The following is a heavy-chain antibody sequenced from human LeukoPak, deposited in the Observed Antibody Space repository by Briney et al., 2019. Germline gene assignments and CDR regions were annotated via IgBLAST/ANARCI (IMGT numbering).Heavy chain of an antibody. D-gene: IGHD6-13*01. CDR2: IYTSGST. CDR1: GGSISSYY. V-gene: IGHV4-4*07. J-gene: IGHJ4*02. Sequence: PSETLSLTCTVSGGSISSYYWSWIRQPAGKGLEWIGRIYTSGSTNYNPSLKSRVTISVDTSKNQFSLKLSSVTAADTAVYYCAGSSSWSVLDYWGQGTLVTVSS. CDR3: AGSSSWSVLDY.